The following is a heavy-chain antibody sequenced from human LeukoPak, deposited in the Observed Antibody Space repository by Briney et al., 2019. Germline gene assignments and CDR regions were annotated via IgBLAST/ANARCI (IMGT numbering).Heavy chain of an antibody. CDR3: ARVPHDYSDYVAY. CDR2: ISFSSTTI. V-gene: IGHV3-48*04. J-gene: IGHJ4*02. CDR1: GFTFSSYA. Sequence: PGGSLRLSCAASGFTFSSYAMSWFRQAPGKGLEWVAYISFSSTTIFYADFVKGRFTISRDNAQNSLYLQMSSLRAEDTAVYYCARVPHDYSDYVAYWGQGTLVTVSS. D-gene: IGHD4-11*01.